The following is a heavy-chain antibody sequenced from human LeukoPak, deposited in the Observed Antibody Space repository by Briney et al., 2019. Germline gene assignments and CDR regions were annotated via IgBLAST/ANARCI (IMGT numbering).Heavy chain of an antibody. Sequence: PGRSLRLSCAASGFTFDDYAMHWVRQAPGKGLEWFSGISWNSGSIGYADSVKGRSTISRDNAKNSLYLQMNSLRAEDTALYYCAKEGVSKSFDYWGQGTLVTVSS. J-gene: IGHJ4*02. V-gene: IGHV3-9*01. CDR3: AKEGVSKSFDY. D-gene: IGHD2-2*01. CDR1: GFTFDDYA. CDR2: ISWNSGSI.